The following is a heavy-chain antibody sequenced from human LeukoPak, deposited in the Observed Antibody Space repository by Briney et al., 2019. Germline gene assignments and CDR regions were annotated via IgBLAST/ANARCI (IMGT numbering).Heavy chain of an antibody. Sequence: ASVKVSCKASGYTFTDFYIHWVRQAPGQGLEWMGWIIPNSGGTSYAQNFQGRITMTRDTSITTAYMELSRVRSDDTAVYYCTRGSSSSAFDYWGRGTLVFVSS. CDR2: IIPNSGGT. CDR1: GYTFTDFY. D-gene: IGHD6-6*01. J-gene: IGHJ4*02. V-gene: IGHV1-2*02. CDR3: TRGSSSSAFDY.